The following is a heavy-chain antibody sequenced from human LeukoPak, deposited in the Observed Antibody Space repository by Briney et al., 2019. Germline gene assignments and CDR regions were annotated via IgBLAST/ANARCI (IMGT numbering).Heavy chain of an antibody. CDR3: AKEDPAVTTGLHF. CDR1: GFTFSSYG. D-gene: IGHD4-17*01. Sequence: GRSLRLSCAASGFTFSSYGMHWVRQAPDKGLEWVAGISYDGSNKYYADSVKGRFTISRDNSKNTLHLQMNSLRAEDSAVYYCAKEDPAVTTGLHFWGQGTLVTVSS. CDR2: ISYDGSNK. J-gene: IGHJ4*02. V-gene: IGHV3-30*18.